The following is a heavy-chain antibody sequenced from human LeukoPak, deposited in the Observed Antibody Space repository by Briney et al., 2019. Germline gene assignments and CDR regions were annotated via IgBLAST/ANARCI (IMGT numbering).Heavy chain of an antibody. CDR3: AKDRGVGIYYFDS. CDR1: GFTFDDFA. Sequence: GRSLRLSCAASGFTFDDFAMHWVRQAPEKGLEWVSGINWNSGYIGYADSVKGRFTISRDNAKSSLYLQMNSLRTEDTALYYCAKDRGVGIYYFDSWSQGTLVTVSS. J-gene: IGHJ4*02. CDR2: INWNSGYI. D-gene: IGHD1-26*01. V-gene: IGHV3-9*01.